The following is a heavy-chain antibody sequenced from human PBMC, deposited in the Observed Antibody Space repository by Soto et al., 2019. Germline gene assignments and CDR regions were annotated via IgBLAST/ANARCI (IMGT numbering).Heavy chain of an antibody. V-gene: IGHV1-69*04. CDR3: ATDFFSVILTAACHYYNYMDG. CDR2: IIPILGIA. Sequence: PVKVSCKASGGTFSSYTISWVRQAPGQGLEWMGRIIPILGIANYAQKFQGRVTITADKSTSTAYMELSSLRSEYSDLYYCATDFFSVILTAACHYYNYMDGCGKGTTVIVAS. D-gene: IGHD6-13*01. CDR1: GGTFSSYT. J-gene: IGHJ6*03.